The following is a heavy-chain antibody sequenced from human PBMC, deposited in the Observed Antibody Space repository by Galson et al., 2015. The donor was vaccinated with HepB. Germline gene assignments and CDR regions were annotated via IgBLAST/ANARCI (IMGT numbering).Heavy chain of an antibody. Sequence: SLRLSCAASGFIFRDFGIHWVRQVPGKGLEWVVGIWADGSHQNYADSVKGRFTISRDNSRNIVYLQMNRLRDGDTGLYYCTREAHVTVPAFGHWGQGALVTVSS. J-gene: IGHJ4*02. CDR3: TREAHVTVPAFGH. CDR1: GFIFRDFG. V-gene: IGHV3-33*01. CDR2: IWADGSHQ. D-gene: IGHD4-17*01.